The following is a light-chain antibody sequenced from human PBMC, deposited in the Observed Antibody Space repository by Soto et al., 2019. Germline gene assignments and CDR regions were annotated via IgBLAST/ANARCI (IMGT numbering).Light chain of an antibody. CDR1: SSNIGAGYN. V-gene: IGLV1-40*01. CDR2: GNS. Sequence: QSVLTQPPSVSGAPGQRVTISCTGSSSNIGAGYNVPWYQQLPGTAPKLLIYGNSNRPSGVPDQFSGSKSATSASLAITGLRAEDVADYYCQSYDSSVSGWVFGGGTKLTVL. CDR3: QSYDSSVSGWV. J-gene: IGLJ3*02.